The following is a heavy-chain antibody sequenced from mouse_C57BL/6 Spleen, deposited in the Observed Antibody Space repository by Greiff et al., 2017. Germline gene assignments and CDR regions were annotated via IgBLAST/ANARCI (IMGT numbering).Heavy chain of an antibody. CDR2: IDPETGGT. CDR1: GYTFTDYE. Sequence: QVQLKQSGAELVRPGASVTLSCKASGYTFTDYEMHWVKQTPVHGLEWIGAIDPETGGTAYNQKFKGKAILTADKSSSTAYMELRSLTSEDSAVYYCTRVDYGSSPYYYAMDYWGQGTSVTVSS. D-gene: IGHD1-1*01. CDR3: TRVDYGSSPYYYAMDY. V-gene: IGHV1-15*01. J-gene: IGHJ4*01.